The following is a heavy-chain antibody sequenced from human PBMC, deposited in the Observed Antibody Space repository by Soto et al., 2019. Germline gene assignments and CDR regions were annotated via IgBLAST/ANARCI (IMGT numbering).Heavy chain of an antibody. CDR3: ARVMTISWYYDL. D-gene: IGHD5-12*01. CDR2: ISSSSSSI. CDR1: GFTFNPYS. V-gene: IGHV3-48*01. J-gene: IGHJ2*01. Sequence: GGPLRLCCAASGFTFNPYSMNWVRPAPGKVLEWLSYISSSSSSIYYADSVKGRFTISRDNAKNSLYLQMNSLRAEDTAKYYCARVMTISWYYDLWGRGTLVTVSS.